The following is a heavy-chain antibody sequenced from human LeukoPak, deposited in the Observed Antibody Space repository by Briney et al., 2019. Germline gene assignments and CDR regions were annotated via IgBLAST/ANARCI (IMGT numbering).Heavy chain of an antibody. J-gene: IGHJ4*02. Sequence: SETLSLTCAVYGGSFSGYYWSWIRQPPGKGLEWIGEINHSGSTTYNPSLKSRVTTSVDMSKNQFSLKLSSVTAADTAVYYCARAIGYCSGGSCFDDYWGQGTLVTVSS. CDR2: INHSGST. CDR1: GGSFSGYY. CDR3: ARAIGYCSGGSCFDDY. V-gene: IGHV4-34*01. D-gene: IGHD2-15*01.